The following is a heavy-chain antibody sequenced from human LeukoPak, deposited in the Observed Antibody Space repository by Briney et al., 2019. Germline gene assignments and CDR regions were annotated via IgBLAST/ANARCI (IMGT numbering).Heavy chain of an antibody. CDR1: GFTFSSYA. Sequence: PGGSLRLSCAASGFTFSSYAMNWVRQAPGKGPEWVSGISDSGGSTQYVDSVKGRFTISRDNSKNTLHLQMNSLRAEDTAVYYCAKSTYDLFDYWGQGTLVTVSS. D-gene: IGHD3-3*01. V-gene: IGHV3-23*01. J-gene: IGHJ4*02. CDR3: AKSTYDLFDY. CDR2: ISDSGGST.